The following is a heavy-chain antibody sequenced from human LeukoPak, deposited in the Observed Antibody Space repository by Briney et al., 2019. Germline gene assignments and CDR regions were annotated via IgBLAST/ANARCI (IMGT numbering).Heavy chain of an antibody. J-gene: IGHJ4*02. CDR2: IRGKAYGETT. Sequence: GGSLRLSCTASGFSFADYAMSGVRQAPGKGLEWVGFIRGKAYGETTDYAASVKGRFIISRDEFDSIAYLQMNSLKTEDTAVYYCTRGSDKIFGVARDGFDYWGQGTLVTVSS. CDR1: GFSFADYA. D-gene: IGHD3-3*01. V-gene: IGHV3-49*04. CDR3: TRGSDKIFGVARDGFDY.